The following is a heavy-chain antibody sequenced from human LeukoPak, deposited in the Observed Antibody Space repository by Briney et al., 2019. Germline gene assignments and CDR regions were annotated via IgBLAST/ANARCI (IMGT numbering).Heavy chain of an antibody. D-gene: IGHD6-19*01. CDR2: IYWNDDE. Sequence: SGLTLVKPTQTLTLTCTFSGFSLSTSGVGVGWIRQPPGKALEWLALIYWNDDERYSPSLKSRLTITKDTSKNQVVLTMTNMDPVDTATYYCAHNTQWLGDFDYWGQGTLVAVS. J-gene: IGHJ4*02. CDR3: AHNTQWLGDFDY. CDR1: GFSLSTSGVG. V-gene: IGHV2-5*01.